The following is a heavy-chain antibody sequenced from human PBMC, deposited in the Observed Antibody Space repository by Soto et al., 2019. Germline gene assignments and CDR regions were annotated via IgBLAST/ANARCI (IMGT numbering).Heavy chain of an antibody. V-gene: IGHV4-31*03. CDR2: IYYTGST. J-gene: IGHJ4*02. CDR1: GDYIRSGGYY. Sequence: QVQLQESGPRLVKPSQTLSLTCNVSGDYIRSGGYYWSWIRQRPGKDLEWIGYIYYTGSTYYNRSLRSRLSMSVDTSENQFSLKLTSVTAADTAIYYCATSVNSAMAFDYWGQGTLVTVSS. D-gene: IGHD5-18*01. CDR3: ATSVNSAMAFDY.